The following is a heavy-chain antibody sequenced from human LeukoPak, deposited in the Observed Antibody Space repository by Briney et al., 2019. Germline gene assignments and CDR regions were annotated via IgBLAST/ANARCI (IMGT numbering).Heavy chain of an antibody. V-gene: IGHV3-23*01. D-gene: IGHD2/OR15-2a*01. CDR1: GFTFNTYA. CDR3: AKGKGSSSSSIDR. CDR2: ISGSAGST. J-gene: IGHJ4*02. Sequence: GGSLRLSCAASGFTFNTYAMRWVRQAPGKGLEWVSAISGSAGSTYYADSVKGRFTISRDNSKNILYLQIHSLRAEDTAVYYCAKGKGSSSSSIDRWGQGTLVTVSS.